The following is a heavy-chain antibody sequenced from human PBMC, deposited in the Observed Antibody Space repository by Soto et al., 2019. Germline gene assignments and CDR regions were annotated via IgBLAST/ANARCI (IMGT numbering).Heavy chain of an antibody. D-gene: IGHD5-12*01. CDR1: GYIFTSYG. CDR3: ARDLGGFPDY. V-gene: IGHV1-18*01. CDR2: ISAHNGNR. Sequence: QVQLVQSGVEVKKPGASVKVSCKASGYIFTSYGISWVRQAPGQGLEWMGWISAHNGNRKYAQKLQGRVTMTTDTSTSTAYMELRSLRSDNTAVYYCARDLGGFPDYWGQGTLVTVSS. J-gene: IGHJ4*02.